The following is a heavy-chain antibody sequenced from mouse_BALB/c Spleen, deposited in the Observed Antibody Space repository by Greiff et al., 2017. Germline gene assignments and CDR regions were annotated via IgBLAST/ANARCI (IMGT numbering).Heavy chain of an antibody. D-gene: IGHD2-4*01. J-gene: IGHJ2*01. CDR3: AREGGDYDDTGLDY. V-gene: IGHV1-9*01. CDR2: ILPGGGST. CDR1: GYTFSSYW. Sequence: QVQLQQSGAELMMPGASVKISCKATGYTFSSYWIEWVKQRPGHGLEWIGAILPGGGSTNYNEKFKGKATFTADASSNTAYMQLSSLTSEDSAVYYCAREGGDYDDTGLDYWGQGTTLTVSS.